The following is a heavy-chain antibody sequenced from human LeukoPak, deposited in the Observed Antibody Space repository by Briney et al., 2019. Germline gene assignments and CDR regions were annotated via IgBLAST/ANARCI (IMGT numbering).Heavy chain of an antibody. CDR1: GFTFSSYA. CDR3: AKDTYYDILTGYQRAYYFDY. CDR2: ISGSGGRT. Sequence: GGSLRLSCAASGFTFSSYAMSWVRQAPGKGLEWVSAISGSGGRTYYADSVKGRFTISRDNSKNTLYLQMNSLRAEDTAVYYCAKDTYYDILTGYQRAYYFDYWGQGTLVTVSS. D-gene: IGHD3-9*01. V-gene: IGHV3-23*01. J-gene: IGHJ4*02.